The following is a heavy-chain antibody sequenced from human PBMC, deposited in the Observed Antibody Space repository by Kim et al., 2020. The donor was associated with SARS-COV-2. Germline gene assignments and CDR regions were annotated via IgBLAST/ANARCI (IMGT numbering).Heavy chain of an antibody. V-gene: IGHV3-48*01. J-gene: IGHJ6*02. D-gene: IGHD3-16*01. CDR1: GFTFSSHW. Sequence: GGSLRLSCAASGFTFSSHWMHWVRQAPGKGLEWVSYVSSSSSIYYADSVKGRFTISRDNAKNSLYLEMNSLRAEDTAVYYCARVGYVNGMDVWGQGTTVTVSS. CDR3: ARVGYVNGMDV. CDR2: VSSSSSI.